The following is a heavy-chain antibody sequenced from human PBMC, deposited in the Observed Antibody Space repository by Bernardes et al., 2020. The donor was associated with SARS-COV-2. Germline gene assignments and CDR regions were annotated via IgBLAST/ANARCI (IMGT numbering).Heavy chain of an antibody. Sequence: GGSLRLSCAASGFTVSSTYMSWVRQAPGKGLEWVSLIYSVGNTHTSDSVKGRFTISRDNSKNTLFLQMSSLRAEDTAMYYCARAPTMELWLRGYYFDYWGLGTLLTVSS. J-gene: IGHJ4*02. D-gene: IGHD5-18*01. CDR3: ARAPTMELWLRGYYFDY. CDR1: GFTVSSTY. V-gene: IGHV3-53*01. CDR2: IYSVGNT.